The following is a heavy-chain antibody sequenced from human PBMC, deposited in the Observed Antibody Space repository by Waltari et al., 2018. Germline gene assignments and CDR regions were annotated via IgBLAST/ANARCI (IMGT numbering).Heavy chain of an antibody. D-gene: IGHD1-26*01. V-gene: IGHV1-24*01. CDR1: GYTRTELS. CDR3: ATNSGSYYEDAFDI. Sequence: QVQLVHSGAEVKKTGASVKVSCKVSGYTRTELSIHGVRQARGKGLEWMGGFYPEDGETIYAQKFQGRVTMTEDTSTDTAYMELSSLRSEDTAVYYCATNSGSYYEDAFDIWGQGTMVTVSS. CDR2: FYPEDGET. J-gene: IGHJ3*02.